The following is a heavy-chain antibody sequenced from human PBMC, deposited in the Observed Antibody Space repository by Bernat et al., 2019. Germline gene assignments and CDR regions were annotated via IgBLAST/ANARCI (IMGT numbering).Heavy chain of an antibody. Sequence: EVQLVQSGAEVKKPGESLRISCKGSGYSFTSYWISWVRQMPGKGLEWMGRVDPSDSYTNYSPAFQGHVTISADKSISTAYLQWSSLKASDTAMYYCARHAVGYRGWYYFDYWGQGTLVTVSS. CDR3: ARHAVGYRGWYYFDY. J-gene: IGHJ4*02. V-gene: IGHV5-10-1*03. D-gene: IGHD6-19*01. CDR2: VDPSDSYT. CDR1: GYSFTSYW.